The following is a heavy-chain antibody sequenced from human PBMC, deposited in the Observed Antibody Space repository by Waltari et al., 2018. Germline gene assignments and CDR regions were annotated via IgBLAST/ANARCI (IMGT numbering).Heavy chain of an antibody. CDR2: IKQDGSVK. CDR1: GSTFIRYW. CDR3: ARDSGYSGYNSYSFDY. Sequence: EVQLVESGGGLVQPGGSLRLSGAASGSTFIRYWMTWVRQAPGKGLEWVANIKQDGSVKYYVDSVRGRFTISRDNAKNSLYLQMNILRAEDTAVYYCARDSGYSGYNSYSFDYWGQGTLVTVSS. J-gene: IGHJ4*02. V-gene: IGHV3-7*01. D-gene: IGHD5-12*01.